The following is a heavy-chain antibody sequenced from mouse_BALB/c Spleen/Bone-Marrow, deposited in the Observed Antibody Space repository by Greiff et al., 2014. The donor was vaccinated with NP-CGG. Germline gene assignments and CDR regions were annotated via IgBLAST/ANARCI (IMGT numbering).Heavy chain of an antibody. D-gene: IGHD2-14*01. Sequence: VQLQQSGPQLVRPGASMKISCKASGYSFTTYWMHWVKQRPGQGLEWIGMIDPSDSETILNQRFKDKATLTGDKSSGTAYMQLRSPTPEDSAVYYCTGGVLFAYWGQGTLVTISA. V-gene: IGHV1S127*01. J-gene: IGHJ3*01. CDR1: GYSFTTYW. CDR2: IDPSDSET. CDR3: TGGVLFAY.